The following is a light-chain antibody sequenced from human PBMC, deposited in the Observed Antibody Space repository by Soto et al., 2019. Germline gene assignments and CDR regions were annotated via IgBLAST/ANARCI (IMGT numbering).Light chain of an antibody. CDR2: DVS. V-gene: IGLV2-8*01. Sequence: QSALTQPPSASGSPGQPVTISVTGTSTDVGAYNYVSWYQQHPGKAPKLMIYDVSKRPSGVPDRFSGSKSANTASLTVSGLQAEDEADYYCTSYAGSNIVIFGGGTKLTVL. CDR1: STDVGAYNY. CDR3: TSYAGSNIVI. J-gene: IGLJ2*01.